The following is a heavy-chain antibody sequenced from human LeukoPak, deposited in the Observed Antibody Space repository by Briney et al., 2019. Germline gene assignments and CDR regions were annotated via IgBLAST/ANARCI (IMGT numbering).Heavy chain of an antibody. CDR2: INWDGGST. D-gene: IGHD2-2*02. CDR3: TKGSNTWPSLFDY. CDR1: GFNFEDYT. V-gene: IGHV3-43*01. J-gene: IGHJ4*02. Sequence: GGSLRLSCAASGFNFEDYTMHWVRQTPGKGLGWVSLINWDGGSTYYADSVKGRFAISRDNNKNSLYLQMTSLRTEDTALYYCTKGSNTWPSLFDYWGQGTLVTVSS.